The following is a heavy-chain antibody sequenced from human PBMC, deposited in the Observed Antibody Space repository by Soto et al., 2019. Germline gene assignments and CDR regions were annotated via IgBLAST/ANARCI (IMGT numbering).Heavy chain of an antibody. V-gene: IGHV4-31*03. CDR3: ARGHFTVTTTFDY. CDR2: IYYSGST. J-gene: IGHJ4*02. CDR1: GGSISSGGYY. Sequence: SETLSLTCTVSGGSISSGGYYWSWIRQHPGKGLEWIGYIYYSGSTYYNPSLKSRVTISVDTSKNQFSLKLSSVTAADTAVYYCARGHFTVTTTFDYWGQGTLVTVSS. D-gene: IGHD4-17*01.